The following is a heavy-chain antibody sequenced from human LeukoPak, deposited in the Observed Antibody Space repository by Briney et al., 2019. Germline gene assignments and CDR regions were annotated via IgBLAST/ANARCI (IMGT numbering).Heavy chain of an antibody. J-gene: IGHJ4*02. Sequence: SVKVSCKASRGTFSSYTISWVRQAPGQGLEWMGRIIPILGIANYAQKFQGRVTITADKSTSTAYMELSSLRSEDTAVYYCAREAQLPYFDYWGQGTLVTVSS. CDR3: AREAQLPYFDY. V-gene: IGHV1-69*04. D-gene: IGHD2-2*01. CDR2: IIPILGIA. CDR1: RGTFSSYT.